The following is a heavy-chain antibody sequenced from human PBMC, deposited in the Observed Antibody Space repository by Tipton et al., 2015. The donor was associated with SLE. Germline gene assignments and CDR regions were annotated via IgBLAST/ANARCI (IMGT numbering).Heavy chain of an antibody. D-gene: IGHD1-1*01. CDR3: ARGTGITDD. J-gene: IGHJ4*02. V-gene: IGHV4-34*01. Sequence: LRLSCAVYSGSFGGFNWNWIRQPPGKGLEWIGEINHSGVTSYNPSLKSRVAVPLDTSKRQFLLRLTSVTAADTAMYFCARGTGITDDWGQGTLVTVSS. CDR2: INHSGVT. CDR1: SGSFGGFN.